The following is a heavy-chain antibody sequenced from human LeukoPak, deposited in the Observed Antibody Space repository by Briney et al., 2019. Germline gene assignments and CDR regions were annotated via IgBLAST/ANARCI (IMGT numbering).Heavy chain of an antibody. D-gene: IGHD5-12*01. CDR1: GGSFSGYY. CDR3: ARARWLRFRSCLDY. CDR2: INHSGST. J-gene: IGHJ4*02. V-gene: IGHV4-34*01. Sequence: SETLSLTCAVYGGSFSGYYWSWIRQPPGKGLEWIGEINHSGSTNYNPSLKSRVTISVDTSKNQFSLKLSSVTAADTAVYYCARARWLRFRSCLDYWGQGTLVTVSS.